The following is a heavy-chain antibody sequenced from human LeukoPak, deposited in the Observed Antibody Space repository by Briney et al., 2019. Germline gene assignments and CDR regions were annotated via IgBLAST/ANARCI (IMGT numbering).Heavy chain of an antibody. CDR3: ARVGYCSSTSCYEEYYFDY. J-gene: IGHJ4*02. D-gene: IGHD2-2*01. Sequence: ASVRVSCKASGYTFTGYYMHWVRQAPGQGLEWMGWINPNSGGTNYAQKFQGRVTMTRDTSISTAYMELSRLRSDDTAVCYCARVGYCSSTSCYEEYYFDYWGQGSLVTVSS. CDR2: INPNSGGT. V-gene: IGHV1-2*02. CDR1: GYTFTGYY.